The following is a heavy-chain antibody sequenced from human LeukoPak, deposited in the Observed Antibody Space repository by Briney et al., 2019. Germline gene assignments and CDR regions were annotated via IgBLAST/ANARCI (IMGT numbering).Heavy chain of an antibody. V-gene: IGHV2-5*02. CDR2: IYWDDDK. Sequence: SGPTLVNPTQTLTLTCTFSGFSLSTSGVGVGWIRQPPGKALEWLALIYWDDDKRYSPSLKSRLTITKDTSKNQVVLTMTNMDPVDTATYYCAHGVGDILTGFGSTYNWFDPWGQGTLVTVSS. J-gene: IGHJ5*02. CDR1: GFSLSTSGVG. CDR3: AHGVGDILTGFGSTYNWFDP. D-gene: IGHD3-9*01.